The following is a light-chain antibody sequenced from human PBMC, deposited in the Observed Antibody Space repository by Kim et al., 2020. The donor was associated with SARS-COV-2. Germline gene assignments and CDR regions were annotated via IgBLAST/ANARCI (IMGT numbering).Light chain of an antibody. CDR2: GNN. CDR3: QSYDRGLAGSI. Sequence: QRVTIALTGNRSNIGAHYDVHWYQQLPGTAPKLLIYGNNNRPSGVPDRFSGSKSGTSASLAITGLQAEDEADYYCQSYDRGLAGSIFGGGTRLTVL. CDR1: RSNIGAHYD. V-gene: IGLV1-40*01. J-gene: IGLJ2*01.